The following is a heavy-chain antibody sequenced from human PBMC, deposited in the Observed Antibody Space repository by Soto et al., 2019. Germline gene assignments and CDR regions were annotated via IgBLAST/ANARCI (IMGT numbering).Heavy chain of an antibody. J-gene: IGHJ5*02. Sequence: ESGGGLVKPGGSLRLSCAASGFTFSSYSMNWVRQAPGKGLEWVSSISSSSSYIYYADSVKGRFTISRDNAKNSLYLQMNSLRAEDTAVYYCARDSEPNYYDSSGYESWGQGTLVTVSS. V-gene: IGHV3-21*01. CDR3: ARDSEPNYYDSSGYES. CDR2: ISSSSSYI. D-gene: IGHD3-22*01. CDR1: GFTFSSYS.